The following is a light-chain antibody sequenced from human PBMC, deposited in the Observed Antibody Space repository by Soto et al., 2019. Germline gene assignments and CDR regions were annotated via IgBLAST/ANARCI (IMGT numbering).Light chain of an antibody. Sequence: EIVLTQSPGTLSLSPGERATLSCSASQSVSSRYLAWYQHKAGQGPRLLIYDASSRATGIPDRFSGSGSGTVFTLTISRLEPEDFAMYYCQHYDASPPRYTFGQGTKLDIK. J-gene: IGKJ2*01. CDR3: QHYDASPPRYT. CDR2: DAS. V-gene: IGKV3-20*01. CDR1: QSVSSRY.